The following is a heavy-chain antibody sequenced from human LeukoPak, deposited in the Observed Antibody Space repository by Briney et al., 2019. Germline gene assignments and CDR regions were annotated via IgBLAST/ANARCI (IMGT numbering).Heavy chain of an antibody. V-gene: IGHV4-59*12. CDR1: GFTFSDAW. CDR2: IYYSGST. J-gene: IGHJ3*02. Sequence: GSLRLSCAASGFTFSDAWMSWIRQPPGKGLEWIGYIYYSGSTNYNPSLKSRVTISVDTSKNQFSLKLSSVTAADTAVYYCARDCVPPGGVGAFDIWGQGTMVTVSS. CDR3: ARDCVPPGGVGAFDI. D-gene: IGHD2-8*01.